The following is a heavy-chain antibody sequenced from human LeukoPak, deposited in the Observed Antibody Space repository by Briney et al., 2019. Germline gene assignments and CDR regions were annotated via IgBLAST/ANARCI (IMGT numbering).Heavy chain of an antibody. V-gene: IGHV4-39*07. Sequence: SETLSLTCTVSGGSISSSSYYWGWIRQPPGKGLEWIGSIYYSGSTYYNPSLKSRVTISVDTSKNQFSLKLSSVTAADTAVYYCARDLTSPGYFDYWGQGTLATVSS. J-gene: IGHJ4*02. CDR3: ARDLTSPGYFDY. CDR2: IYYSGST. D-gene: IGHD3-10*01. CDR1: GGSISSSSYY.